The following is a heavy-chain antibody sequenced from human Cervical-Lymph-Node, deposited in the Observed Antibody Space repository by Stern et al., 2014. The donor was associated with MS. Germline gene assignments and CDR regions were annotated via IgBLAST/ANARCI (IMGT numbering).Heavy chain of an antibody. CDR3: ARDTSSPERSDW. D-gene: IGHD1-1*01. CDR1: GFTVRRDY. J-gene: IGHJ4*02. Sequence: EVHLVESGGGVIQPGGSLRLSCTASGFTVRRDYMTWVRQAPGQGLEWVSLITNVGSTFYTDSVKGRFTISRDDSKNTVYLHMTSLRAEDTAMYYCARDTSSPERSDWWGQGTLVTVSS. V-gene: IGHV3-53*01. CDR2: ITNVGST.